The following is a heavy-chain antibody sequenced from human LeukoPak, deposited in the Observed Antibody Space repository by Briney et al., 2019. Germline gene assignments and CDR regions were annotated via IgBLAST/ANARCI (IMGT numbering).Heavy chain of an antibody. CDR2: ISSSSSTI. CDR3: ARERGGYYYYDSSGYGAFDI. CDR1: GFTFSSYS. J-gene: IGHJ3*02. D-gene: IGHD3-22*01. Sequence: PGGSLRLSCAASGFTFSSYSMNWVRQAPGKGLEWASYISSSSSTIYYADSVKGRFTISRGNAKNSLYLQMNSLRDEDTAVYYCARERGGYYYYDSSGYGAFDIWGQGTMVTVSS. V-gene: IGHV3-48*02.